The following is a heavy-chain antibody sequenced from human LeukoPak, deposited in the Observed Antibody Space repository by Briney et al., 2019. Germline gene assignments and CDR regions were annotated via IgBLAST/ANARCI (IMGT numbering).Heavy chain of an antibody. CDR1: GYSFSNYW. Sequence: GESLKISCKTSGYSFSNYWIGWVRQMPGKGLEWMGIIFPGDSYTKYSPSFQGQVTISADKSISTAYLQWSSLKASDTAMYYCARLAFGESADYWGQGTLVTVSS. V-gene: IGHV5-51*01. D-gene: IGHD3-10*01. CDR3: ARLAFGESADY. CDR2: IFPGDSYT. J-gene: IGHJ4*02.